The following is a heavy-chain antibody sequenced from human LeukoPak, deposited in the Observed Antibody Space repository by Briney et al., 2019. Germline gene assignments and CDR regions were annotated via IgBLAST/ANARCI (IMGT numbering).Heavy chain of an antibody. CDR1: GFPFSSYV. Sequence: GSLRLSCAASGFPFSSYVMSWVRQAPGKGLEWVLAIIDSGGSTYYEDSVKGRFTISRDNSKDTLYMQMNRMRAEDTAVYYCAKVDDYVWGSYLYAFDIWGQGTMVTVSS. D-gene: IGHD3-16*02. J-gene: IGHJ3*02. CDR2: IIDSGGST. V-gene: IGHV3-23*01. CDR3: AKVDDYVWGSYLYAFDI.